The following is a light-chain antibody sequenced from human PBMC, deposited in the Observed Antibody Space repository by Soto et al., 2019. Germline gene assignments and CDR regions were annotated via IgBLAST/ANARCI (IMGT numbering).Light chain of an antibody. CDR3: QQYNTWPRT. V-gene: IGKV3-15*01. J-gene: IGKJ1*01. CDR1: QGIKDY. Sequence: EIVMTQSPATLSVSPGERATLSCRASQGIKDYVAWFQQKPGQVPRLLIYGASTRATAIPARFSGSGSGTEFTLSISSLQSEDFAVYYCQQYNTWPRTFGQGTKVETK. CDR2: GAS.